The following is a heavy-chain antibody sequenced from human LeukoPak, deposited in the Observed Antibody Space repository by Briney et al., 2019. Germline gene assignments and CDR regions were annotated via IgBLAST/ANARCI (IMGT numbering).Heavy chain of an antibody. CDR3: ARFSPGCRPRSCYLTH. CDR1: GGSLSSHY. V-gene: IGHV4-59*11. J-gene: IGHJ4*02. CDR2: IHDTGST. D-gene: IGHD2-2*01. Sequence: ETLCLTCAVSGGSLSSHYWSWIRQPPGKGLELIGHIHDTGSTFYNPSLRRRVTRSLDTSDNQFSLKLSSKTAADTAVYYCARFSPGCRPRSCYLTHWGQGTLVTVS.